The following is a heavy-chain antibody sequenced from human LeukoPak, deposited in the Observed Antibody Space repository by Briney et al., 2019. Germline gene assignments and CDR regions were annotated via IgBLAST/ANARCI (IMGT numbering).Heavy chain of an antibody. D-gene: IGHD3-9*01. V-gene: IGHV1-8*01. CDR1: GYTFTSYG. CDR3: ARGGDYRNFDWLLTYYYYYGMDV. J-gene: IGHJ6*02. Sequence: ASVKVSCKASGYTFTSYGINWVRQATGQGLEWMGWMNPNSGNTGYAQKFQGRVTMTRNTSISTAYMELSSLRSEDTAVYYCARGGDYRNFDWLLTYYYYYGMDVWGQGTTVTVSS. CDR2: MNPNSGNT.